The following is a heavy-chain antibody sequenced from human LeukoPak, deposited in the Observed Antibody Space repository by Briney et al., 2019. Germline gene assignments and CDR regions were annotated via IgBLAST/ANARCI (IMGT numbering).Heavy chain of an antibody. V-gene: IGHV3-7*01. CDR1: GFTFTTYW. J-gene: IGHJ4*02. D-gene: IGHD3-10*01. CDR3: ASLRYGSGSYRFDY. CDR2: IKQDGTEK. Sequence: GGSLRLSCAASGFTFTTYWMSWVRQAPGKGLEWVANIKQDGTEKYYVDSVKGRFTISRDNAKNSLYLQMNSLRAEDTAVYYCASLRYGSGSYRFDYWGQGTLVTVSS.